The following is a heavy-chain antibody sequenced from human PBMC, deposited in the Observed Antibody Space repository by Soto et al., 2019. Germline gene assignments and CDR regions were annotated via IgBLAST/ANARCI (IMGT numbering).Heavy chain of an antibody. Sequence: GASVKVSCKASGYTFTSSDINWVRQATGQGLEWMGWMNPNSGNTGYAQKFQGRVTMTRNTSISTAYMELSSLRSEDTAVYYCARLGTVSADDAFDIWGQGTMVTVSS. J-gene: IGHJ3*02. V-gene: IGHV1-8*01. CDR3: ARLGTVSADDAFDI. CDR1: GYTFTSSD. D-gene: IGHD3-16*01. CDR2: MNPNSGNT.